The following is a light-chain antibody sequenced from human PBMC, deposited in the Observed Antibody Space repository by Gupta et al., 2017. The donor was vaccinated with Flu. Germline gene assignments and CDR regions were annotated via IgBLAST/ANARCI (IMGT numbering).Light chain of an antibody. CDR2: AAS. CDR1: QAISSH. CDR3: QQVNADPYT. J-gene: IGKJ2*01. V-gene: IGKV1-9*01. Sequence: PSFLSVSIGDSVTITCRASQAISSHLAWYQQKLGEAPNRLIYAASTLQTEVPSRFSGSGSGTEFTLTISSLQPADFATYYCQQVNADPYTFGQGTKLEIK.